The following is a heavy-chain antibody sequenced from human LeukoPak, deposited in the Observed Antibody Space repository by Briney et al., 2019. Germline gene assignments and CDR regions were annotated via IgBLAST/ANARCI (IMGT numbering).Heavy chain of an antibody. J-gene: IGHJ5*02. CDR2: IGNSGDT. Sequence: GGSLRLSCAASGFTFSSYDMHWVRQVTGKGLDWVSPIGNSGDTDYPDSVKGRFTISRDNAKNSLYLQMNSLRAEDTALYYCAKGRPLWFGELLSWFDPWGQGTLVTVSS. CDR3: AKGRPLWFGELLSWFDP. CDR1: GFTFSSYD. D-gene: IGHD3-10*01. V-gene: IGHV3-13*01.